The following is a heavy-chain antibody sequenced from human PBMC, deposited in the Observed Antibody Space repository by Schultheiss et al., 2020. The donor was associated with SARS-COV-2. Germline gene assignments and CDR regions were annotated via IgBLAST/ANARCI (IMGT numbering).Heavy chain of an antibody. CDR3: AKGHYGDYLYYFDY. J-gene: IGHJ4*02. CDR2: ISGSGSTI. D-gene: IGHD4-17*01. CDR1: GFTFSSYA. V-gene: IGHV3-23*01. Sequence: GGSLRLSCAASGFTFSSYAMSWVRQAPGKGLEWVSAISGSGSTIYYADSVKGRFTISRDNSKNTLYLQMNSLRAEDTAVYYCAKGHYGDYLYYFDYWGQGTLVTVSS.